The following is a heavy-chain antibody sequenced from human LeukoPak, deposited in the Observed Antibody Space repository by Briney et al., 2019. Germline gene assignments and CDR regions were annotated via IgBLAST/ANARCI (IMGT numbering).Heavy chain of an antibody. D-gene: IGHD5-24*01. CDR2: INHSGST. CDR1: GRSFSGYY. V-gene: IGHV4-34*01. J-gene: IGHJ4*02. CDR3: ARRLTGLQFWDY. Sequence: SETLSLTCAVYGRSFSGYYWSWIRQPPGKGLEWIGEINHSGSTNYNPSLKSRVTISVDTSKNQFSLKLSSVTAADTAVYYCARRLTGLQFWDYWGQGTLVTVSS.